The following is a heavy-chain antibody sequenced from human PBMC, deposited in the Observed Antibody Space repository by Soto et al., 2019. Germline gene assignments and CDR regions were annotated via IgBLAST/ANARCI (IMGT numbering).Heavy chain of an antibody. D-gene: IGHD3-3*01. CDR2: INSDGSST. V-gene: IGHV3-74*01. J-gene: IGHJ4*02. Sequence: PGGSLRLSCAASGFTFSSYWMHWVRQAPGKGLVWVSRINSDGSSTSYADSVKGRFTISRDNAKNTLYLQMNSLRAEDTAVYYCARDLEVAPEYYDFSRGYPQAYWGQGTQVTGSS. CDR3: ARDLEVAPEYYDFSRGYPQAY. CDR1: GFTFSSYW.